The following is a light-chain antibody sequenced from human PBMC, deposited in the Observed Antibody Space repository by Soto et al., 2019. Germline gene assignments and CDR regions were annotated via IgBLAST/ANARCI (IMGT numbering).Light chain of an antibody. CDR3: SSYTTSSTHV. CDR1: SSDVGSYNY. CDR2: EVN. J-gene: IGLJ1*01. V-gene: IGLV2-14*01. Sequence: QSVLTQPASVSGSPGQSIAISCTGTSSDVGSYNYVSWYQQYTGKAPKLIIFEVNNRPSGVSNRFSGSKSGSMASLTISGLQAGDEADYYCSSYTTSSTHVFGTGTKLTVL.